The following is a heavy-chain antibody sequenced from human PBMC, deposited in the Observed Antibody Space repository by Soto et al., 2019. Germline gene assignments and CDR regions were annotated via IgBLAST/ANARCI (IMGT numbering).Heavy chain of an antibody. J-gene: IGHJ6*03. CDR3: ARGVVVAATHAYYYYMDV. CDR1: GYTFTSYD. CDR2: INPNSGST. V-gene: IGHV1-8*01. D-gene: IGHD2-15*01. Sequence: ASVKVSCKASGYTFTSYDINWVRQATGQGLEWMGWINPNSGSTNYAQKFQGRVTMTRDTSISTAYMELSRLRSDDTAVYYCARGVVVAATHAYYYYMDVWGTGTTVTVSS.